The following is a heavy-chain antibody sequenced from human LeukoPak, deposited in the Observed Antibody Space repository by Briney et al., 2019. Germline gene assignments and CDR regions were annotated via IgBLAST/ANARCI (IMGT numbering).Heavy chain of an antibody. CDR1: GFTFSSYG. CDR3: ARGAKYYDILTGYIPAAAFDI. Sequence: GGSLRLSCVGSGFTFSSYGMHWVRQAPGKGLEWVAVISYDGSNAYYADSVKGRFTSSRDNSKNTLYLQMNSLRDEDTAVYYCARGAKYYDILTGYIPAAAFDIWRQGTMVTVSS. J-gene: IGHJ3*02. D-gene: IGHD3-9*01. CDR2: ISYDGSNA. V-gene: IGHV3-30*03.